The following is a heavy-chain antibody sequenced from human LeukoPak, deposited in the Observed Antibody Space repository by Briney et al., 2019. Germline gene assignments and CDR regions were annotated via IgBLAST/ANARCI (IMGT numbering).Heavy chain of an antibody. V-gene: IGHV3-33*01. D-gene: IGHD4-17*01. Sequence: PGGSLRLSCAASGFTFSSYGMHWVRQAPGKGLEWVAVIWYDGSNKYYADSVKGRFTISRDNSKNTLYLRMNSLRAEDTAVYYCARERDGDYVFLDYWGQGTLVTVSS. J-gene: IGHJ4*02. CDR3: ARERDGDYVFLDY. CDR2: IWYDGSNK. CDR1: GFTFSSYG.